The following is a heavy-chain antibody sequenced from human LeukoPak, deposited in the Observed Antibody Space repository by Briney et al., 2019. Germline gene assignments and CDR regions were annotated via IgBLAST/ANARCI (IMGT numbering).Heavy chain of an antibody. Sequence: PGGSLRLSCAASGFTFSSYAMSWVRQAPGKGLEWVSAISGSGGSTYYADSVKGRFTISRDNAKNSLYLQMNSLRAEDTAVYYCASGSYDFWSGYYTGWGQGTLVTVSS. J-gene: IGHJ4*02. V-gene: IGHV3-23*01. CDR2: ISGSGGST. CDR1: GFTFSSYA. CDR3: ASGSYDFWSGYYTG. D-gene: IGHD3-3*01.